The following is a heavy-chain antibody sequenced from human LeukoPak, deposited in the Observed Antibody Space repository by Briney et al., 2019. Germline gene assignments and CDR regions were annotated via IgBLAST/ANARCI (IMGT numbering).Heavy chain of an antibody. Sequence: SETLSLTCTVVGYSISSGYYGGWIRRPPGKGRGWIGGIYHSGSTYYNPSLKSRVTISVATSKNQFYLKLTSVTAADTAVYYCARGVVGATNYYFDYWGQGTLVTVSS. V-gene: IGHV4-38-2*02. D-gene: IGHD1-26*01. CDR2: IYHSGST. J-gene: IGHJ4*02. CDR1: GYSISSGYY. CDR3: ARGVVGATNYYFDY.